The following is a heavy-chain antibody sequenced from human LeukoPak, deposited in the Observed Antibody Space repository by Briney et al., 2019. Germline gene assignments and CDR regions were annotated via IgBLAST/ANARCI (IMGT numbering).Heavy chain of an antibody. Sequence: SETLSLTCTVSGGSISSSNYYWGWIRQPPGKGLEWVGNIYYSGSTYYNPSLKSRVTISVDTSKNQFSLKLSSVTAADAAVYYCATISSSWLNYFDYWGQGTLVTVSS. CDR3: ATISSSWLNYFDY. CDR1: GGSISSSNYY. CDR2: IYYSGST. D-gene: IGHD6-13*01. V-gene: IGHV4-39*01. J-gene: IGHJ4*02.